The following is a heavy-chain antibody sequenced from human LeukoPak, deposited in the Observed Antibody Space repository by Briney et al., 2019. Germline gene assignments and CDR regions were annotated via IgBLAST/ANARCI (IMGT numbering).Heavy chain of an antibody. Sequence: GRSLRLSCAASGFTVSSNYMSWVRQAPGKGLEWVSVIYSGGSTYYADSVKGRFTISRDNSKNMLYLQMNSLRAEDTAVYYCAREYCGGVSCYSGWFDPWGQGTLVTVSS. CDR3: AREYCGGVSCYSGWFDP. J-gene: IGHJ5*02. V-gene: IGHV3-53*01. CDR1: GFTVSSNY. D-gene: IGHD2-15*01. CDR2: IYSGGST.